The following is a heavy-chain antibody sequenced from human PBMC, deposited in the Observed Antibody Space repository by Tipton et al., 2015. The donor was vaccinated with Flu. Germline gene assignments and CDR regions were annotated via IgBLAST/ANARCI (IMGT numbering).Heavy chain of an antibody. D-gene: IGHD6-19*01. CDR2: IYSGGST. Sequence: SLRLSCAASGFTVSSNYMSWVRQAPGKGLEWVSVIYSGGSTYYADSVKGRFTISRDNSKNTLYLQMNSLRAVDTAVYYCARDVAGRGGGYYYYYMGVWGKGTTVTVS. CDR1: GFTVSSNY. V-gene: IGHV3-53*01. J-gene: IGHJ6*03. CDR3: ARDVAGRGGGYYYYYMGV.